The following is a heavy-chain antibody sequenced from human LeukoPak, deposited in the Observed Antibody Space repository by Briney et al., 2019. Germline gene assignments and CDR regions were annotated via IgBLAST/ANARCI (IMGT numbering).Heavy chain of an antibody. CDR2: INPNSGGT. CDR1: GYASTGYY. J-gene: IGHJ4*02. CDR3: ARGDHYDVLTGFQTPSHLSDY. Sequence: AASVKVSCKASGYASTGYYVHWVRQAPGQGLEWMGWINPNSGGTNYAQKFQGRVTMTRDTSISTAYMELSRLRSDDTAVYYCARGDHYDVLTGFQTPSHLSDYWGQGTLVTVSS. D-gene: IGHD3-9*01. V-gene: IGHV1-2*02.